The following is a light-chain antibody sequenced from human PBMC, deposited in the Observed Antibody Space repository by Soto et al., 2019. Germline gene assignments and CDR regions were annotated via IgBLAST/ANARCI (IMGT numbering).Light chain of an antibody. CDR3: QQYYSFPWT. J-gene: IGKJ1*01. CDR2: AAS. CDR1: QSISSW. V-gene: IGKV1-5*01. Sequence: DIRMTQSPSTLSASVGDRVTITCRASQSISSWLAWYQQKPGKAPELLIYAASTLQSGVPSRFSGSGSGTDFTLTISCLQSEDFATYYCQQYYSFPWTFGQGTKVDIK.